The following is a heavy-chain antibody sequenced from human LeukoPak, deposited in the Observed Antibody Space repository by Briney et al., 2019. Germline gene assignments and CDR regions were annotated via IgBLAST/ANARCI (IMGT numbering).Heavy chain of an antibody. CDR3: ARSSGGRTTGTDGMDV. V-gene: IGHV1-2*02. Sequence: GASVKVSCKASGYTFTGYYMHWVRQAPGQGLGGRGWFNPNSGGTNYAQKFQGRVTMTRDTSISTAYMELSRLRSDDTAVYYCARSSGGRTTGTDGMDVWGQGTTVTVSS. J-gene: IGHJ6*02. D-gene: IGHD1-1*01. CDR2: FNPNSGGT. CDR1: GYTFTGYY.